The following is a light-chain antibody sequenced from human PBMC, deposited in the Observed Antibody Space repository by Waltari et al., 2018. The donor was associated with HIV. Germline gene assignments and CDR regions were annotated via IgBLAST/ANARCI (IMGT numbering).Light chain of an antibody. CDR3: QQSYSPPRVT. CDR1: QTIGGS. V-gene: IGKV1-39*01. J-gene: IGKJ5*01. Sequence: DIQMTQSPSSLSASIGDRVTITCRSSQTIGGSLAWYQQRPGEAPFLLIYSTSTLRSGVPSRFSGDGYGTEFSLTISSLQPDDFATYFCQQSYSPPRVTFGQGTRLEIK. CDR2: STS.